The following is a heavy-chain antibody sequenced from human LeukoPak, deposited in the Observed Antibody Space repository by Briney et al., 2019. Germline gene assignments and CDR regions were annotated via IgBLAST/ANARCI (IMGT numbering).Heavy chain of an antibody. D-gene: IGHD4-17*01. CDR2: ISYDGSNR. J-gene: IGHJ6*04. CDR1: GFTFSSYN. Sequence: GGSLRLSCAASGFTFSSYNTHWVRQAPGKGLDWVAVISYDGSNRYYADSVKGRFTISRDNSKNTLYLQMNSLRAEDTAVYFCARGSTLTTDYYYYGMDVWGKGTMVTVSS. V-gene: IGHV3-30*04. CDR3: ARGSTLTTDYYYYGMDV.